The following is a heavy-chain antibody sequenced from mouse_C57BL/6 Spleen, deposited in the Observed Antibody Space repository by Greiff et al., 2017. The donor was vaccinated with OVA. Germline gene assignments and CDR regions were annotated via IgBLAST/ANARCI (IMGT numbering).Heavy chain of an antibody. V-gene: IGHV1-69*01. CDR3: ARSELRLYYFDY. CDR1: GYTFTSYW. CDR2: IDPSDSYT. J-gene: IGHJ2*01. Sequence: QVQLQQPGAELVMPGASVKLSCKASGYTFTSYWMPWVKQRPGQGLEWIGEIDPSDSYTNYNQKFKGKATLTVDNSSSTAYMQLSSLTSEDSAVYYCARSELRLYYFDYWGQGTTLTVSS. D-gene: IGHD3-2*02.